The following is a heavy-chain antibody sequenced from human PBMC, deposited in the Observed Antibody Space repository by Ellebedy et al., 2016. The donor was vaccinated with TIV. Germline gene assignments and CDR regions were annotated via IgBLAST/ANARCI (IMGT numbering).Heavy chain of an antibody. CDR2: IYYSGST. CDR1: GGSISTYY. D-gene: IGHD3-22*01. Sequence: MPSETLSLTCTVSGGSISTYYWSWIRQPPGKGLEWLGYIYYSGSTKYNPSLKSRVTMSVDPSKKQFSLNLSSVTAADTAVYYCATSYDSSGYYDDDAFDIWGQGTMVTVSS. V-gene: IGHV4-59*01. J-gene: IGHJ3*02. CDR3: ATSYDSSGYYDDDAFDI.